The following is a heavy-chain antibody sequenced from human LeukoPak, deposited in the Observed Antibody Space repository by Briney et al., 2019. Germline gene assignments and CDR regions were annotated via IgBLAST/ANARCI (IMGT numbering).Heavy chain of an antibody. D-gene: IGHD1-26*01. CDR1: GFTFSTYA. V-gene: IGHV3-23*01. CDR2: ISSGYST. CDR3: AKDFSQEGSHSVDY. J-gene: IGHJ4*02. Sequence: GGSLRLSCAASGFTFSTYAMTWVRQAPGAGLEWVSAISSGYSTYYADSVRGRFIISRDNSKDTLHLQMNSLRAEDTAVYYCAKDFSQEGSHSVDYWGQGTLVTVSS.